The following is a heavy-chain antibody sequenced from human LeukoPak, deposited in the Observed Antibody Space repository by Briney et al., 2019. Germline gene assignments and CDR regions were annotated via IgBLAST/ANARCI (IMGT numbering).Heavy chain of an antibody. V-gene: IGHV3-30*02. D-gene: IGHD3-3*01. CDR2: IRYDGSNK. Sequence: GSLRLSCAASGFTFSSYGMHWVRQAPGKGLEWVAFIRYDGSNKYYADSVKGRFTISRDNSKNTLYLQMNSLRAEDTAVYYCAKDNATIFGVVIPFDYWGQGTLVTVSS. J-gene: IGHJ4*02. CDR3: AKDNATIFGVVIPFDY. CDR1: GFTFSSYG.